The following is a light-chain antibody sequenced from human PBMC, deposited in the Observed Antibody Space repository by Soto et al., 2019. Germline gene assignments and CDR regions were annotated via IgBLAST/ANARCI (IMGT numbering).Light chain of an antibody. CDR1: SSNIGSST. J-gene: IGLJ3*02. CDR2: SND. Sequence: QSVLTQPPSASGTPGQRVTISCSGSSSNIGSSTVNWYQHLPGTAPKLLIYSNDQRPSGVPDRFSGSKSGTSASLAISGLQSEYEADYYCAAWDDSLNGWVFGGGTKVTVL. CDR3: AAWDDSLNGWV. V-gene: IGLV1-44*01.